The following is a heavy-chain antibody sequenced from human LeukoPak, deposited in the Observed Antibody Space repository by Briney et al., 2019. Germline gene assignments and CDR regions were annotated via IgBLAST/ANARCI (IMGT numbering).Heavy chain of an antibody. CDR1: GGSFSGYY. CDR2: INHSGST. Sequence: SETLSLTCAVYGGSFSGYYWSWVRQPPGKGLEWIGEINHSGSTNYNPPLKSRVTISVDTSKNQFSLKLSSVTAADTAVYYCASIWYTGGYWGQGTLVTVSS. J-gene: IGHJ4*02. CDR3: ASIWYTGGY. V-gene: IGHV4-34*01. D-gene: IGHD1-1*01.